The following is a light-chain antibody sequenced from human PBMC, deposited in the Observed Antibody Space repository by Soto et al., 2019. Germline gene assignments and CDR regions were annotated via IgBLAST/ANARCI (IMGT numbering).Light chain of an antibody. CDR1: SSDFAVYNY. Sequence: QSVLTQPASVSGSPGQPITISCTGTSSDFAVYNYVSWYQLHPGKAPKLMIYGVNIRTSGVSNRFSGSKSGNTASLTISGIQAQEEADYYCSSHNKIGTLQVFGPATKVTV. CDR3: SSHNKIGTLQV. J-gene: IGLJ1*01. V-gene: IGLV2-14*01. CDR2: GVN.